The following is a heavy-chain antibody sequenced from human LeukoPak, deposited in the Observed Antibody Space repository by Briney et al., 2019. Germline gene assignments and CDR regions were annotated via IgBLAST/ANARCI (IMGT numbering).Heavy chain of an antibody. CDR2: ISSSGSTI. V-gene: IGHV3-11*01. CDR1: GFPYSDYY. D-gene: IGHD6-19*01. J-gene: IGHJ4*02. CDR3: SGRGSGWYRGQFDY. Sequence: PGGSLRLSCAVSGFPYSDYYMSWIRQAPGKGLEGVAYISSSGSTIYYAVSVKGRFTISRDNAKNSLYLQMNSLRAEDTAVYYCSGRGSGWYRGQFDYWGQGTLVTVSS.